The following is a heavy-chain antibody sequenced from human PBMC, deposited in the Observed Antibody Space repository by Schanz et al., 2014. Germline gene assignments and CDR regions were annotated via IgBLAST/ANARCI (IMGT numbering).Heavy chain of an antibody. CDR3: ARAGQDFEYSSLSPIWYFDL. J-gene: IGHJ2*01. D-gene: IGHD6-6*01. V-gene: IGHV1-2*02. CDR2: INPNSGGT. CDR1: GNTFTGYY. Sequence: QVQLVQSGAEVKKPGASVKVSCKASGNTFTGYYMHWVRQAPGQGLGWMGWINPNSGGTNYAQKFQGRVTMTRDTSISTAYMELSRLRSDDTAVYYCARAGQDFEYSSLSPIWYFDLWGRGTLVTVSS.